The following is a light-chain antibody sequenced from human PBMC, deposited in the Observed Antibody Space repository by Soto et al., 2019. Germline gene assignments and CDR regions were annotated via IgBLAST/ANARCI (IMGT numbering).Light chain of an antibody. CDR1: SGDIGGYNY. Sequence: QSALTQPRSVSGSPGQSVTISYTGASGDIGGYNYVSWYQHHPGKAPKLIIFDVNKRPSGVPDRFSGSKSGNTASLTISGLQPEDEADYYCCSYAGSSLVFGGGTKLTVL. CDR2: DVN. J-gene: IGLJ2*01. V-gene: IGLV2-11*01. CDR3: CSYAGSSLV.